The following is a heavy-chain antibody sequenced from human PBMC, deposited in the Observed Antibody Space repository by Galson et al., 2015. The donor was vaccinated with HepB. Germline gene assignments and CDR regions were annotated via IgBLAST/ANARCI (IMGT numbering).Heavy chain of an antibody. CDR1: GYTFTGYY. CDR2: INPNSGGT. V-gene: IGHV1-2*04. CDR3: ARGTPPSSGWSEGGEVSSYGMDV. Sequence: SVKVSCKASGYTFTGYYMHWVRQAPGQGLEWMGWINPNSGGTNYAQKFQGWVTMTRDTSISTAYMELSRLRSDDTAVYYCARGTPPSSGWSEGGEVSSYGMDVWGQGTTVTVSS. J-gene: IGHJ6*02. D-gene: IGHD6-19*01.